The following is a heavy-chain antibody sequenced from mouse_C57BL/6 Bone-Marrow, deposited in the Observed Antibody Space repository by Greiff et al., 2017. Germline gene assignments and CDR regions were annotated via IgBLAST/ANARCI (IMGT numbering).Heavy chain of an antibody. J-gene: IGHJ3*01. CDR1: GYTFTSYW. D-gene: IGHD1-1*01. CDR2: IHPNSGST. CDR3: AHYGSSSAWFAY. V-gene: IGHV1-64*01. Sequence: QVQLQQSGAELVKPGASVKLSCKASGYTFTSYWMHWVKQRPGQGLEWIGMIHPNSGSTNYNEKFKSKATLTVDKSSSTAYMQLSSLTSEDSAVYYCAHYGSSSAWFAYWGQGTLVTVSA.